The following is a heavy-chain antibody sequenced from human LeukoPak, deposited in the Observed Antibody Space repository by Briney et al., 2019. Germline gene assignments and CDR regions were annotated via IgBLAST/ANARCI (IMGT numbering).Heavy chain of an antibody. J-gene: IGHJ4*02. D-gene: IGHD6-6*01. V-gene: IGHV3-30-3*01. CDR3: AKDPRIAARPYYFDY. CDR2: ISYDGSNK. Sequence: PGGSLRLSCAASGFTFSSYAMHWVRQAPGKGLEWVAVISYDGSNKYYADSVKGRFTISRDNSKNTLYLQMNSLRAEDTAVYYCAKDPRIAARPYYFDYWGQGTLVTVSS. CDR1: GFTFSSYA.